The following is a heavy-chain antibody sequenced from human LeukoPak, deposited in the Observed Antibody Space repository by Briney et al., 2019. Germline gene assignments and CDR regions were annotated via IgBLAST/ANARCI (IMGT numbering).Heavy chain of an antibody. Sequence: GGSLRLSCAASGFTFSSYSMNWVRQAPGKGLEWVSYISSSSSTIYYTDSVKGRFTISRDNAKNSLYLQMNSLRAEDTAVYYCAAYSSSWYGGFYFDYWGQGTLVTVSS. CDR2: ISSSSSTI. J-gene: IGHJ4*02. CDR3: AAYSSSWYGGFYFDY. CDR1: GFTFSSYS. D-gene: IGHD6-13*01. V-gene: IGHV3-48*04.